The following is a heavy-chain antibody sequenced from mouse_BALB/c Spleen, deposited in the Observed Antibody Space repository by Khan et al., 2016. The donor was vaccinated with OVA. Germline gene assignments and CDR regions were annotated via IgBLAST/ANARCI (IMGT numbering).Heavy chain of an antibody. J-gene: IGHJ4*01. CDR2: IDLSDSET. V-gene: IGHV1-61*01. CDR3: ARCLMEAMDY. Sequence: VQLQESGAELVRPGASVKLSCKASAYTFTNYWMNWVKQRPGQGLEWIGMIDLSDSETHYNQMFKDKATFIVVKSSSTAYMHLSSLTSEDSAVYYCARCLMEAMDYWGQGASVTVSS. CDR1: AYTFTNYW.